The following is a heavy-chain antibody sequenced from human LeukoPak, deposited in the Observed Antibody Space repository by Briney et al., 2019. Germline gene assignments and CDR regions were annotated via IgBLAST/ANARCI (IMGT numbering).Heavy chain of an antibody. Sequence: ASVKVSCKASGYTFTSYDINWVRQATGQGLEWMGWMNPNSGNTGYAQKFQGRVTITRNTSISTAYMELSSLRSEDTAVYYCAREGYCTNGVCCGDYWGQGTLVTVSS. V-gene: IGHV1-8*03. CDR1: GYTFTSYD. CDR3: AREGYCTNGVCCGDY. D-gene: IGHD2-8*01. J-gene: IGHJ4*02. CDR2: MNPNSGNT.